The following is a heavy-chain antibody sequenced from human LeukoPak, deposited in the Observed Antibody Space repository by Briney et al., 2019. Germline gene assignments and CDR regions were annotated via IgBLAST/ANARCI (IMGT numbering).Heavy chain of an antibody. D-gene: IGHD4-11*01. CDR1: GFTFSSYG. V-gene: IGHV3-30*02. CDR2: IRYDGTKQ. Sequence: GGSLRLSCAASGFTFSSYGMHWVRQAPGKGLEWVAFIRYDGTKQFYADSVKGRYAISRDNSKNTLYLQMNSLRAEDTAVYYCAKGFSTTESALDYWGQGTLVTVSS. J-gene: IGHJ4*02. CDR3: AKGFSTTESALDY.